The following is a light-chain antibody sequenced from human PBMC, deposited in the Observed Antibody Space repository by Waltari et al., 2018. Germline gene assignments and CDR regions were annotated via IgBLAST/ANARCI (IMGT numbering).Light chain of an antibody. CDR3: MQSIQFPLT. V-gene: IGKV2D-29*01. CDR1: QGLLHRDGKTH. J-gene: IGKJ4*01. Sequence: DVVMTQTPLALSVTPGQPASISCKSSQGLLHRDGKTHLYWYLQKPGQPPHLLIYEVSNRFSGVPGRFSGSGSGTDFTLKISRVEAEDVGLYYCMQSIQFPLTFGGGTKVEIK. CDR2: EVS.